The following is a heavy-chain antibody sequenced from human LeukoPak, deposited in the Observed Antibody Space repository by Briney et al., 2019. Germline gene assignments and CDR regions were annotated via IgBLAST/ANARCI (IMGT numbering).Heavy chain of an antibody. CDR2: TGSTGVST. V-gene: IGHV3-23*01. CDR1: GFTFSSYA. D-gene: IGHD2-2*01. Sequence: GGSLRLSCAASGFTFSSYAMNWVRQAPGEGLEWVSGTGSTGVSTFYADSVEGRFTVSRDNSKNTLSLKMNSLRAEDTAVDYCAKDPGVVPAHYFDYWGQGTLVTVSS. J-gene: IGHJ4*02. CDR3: AKDPGVVPAHYFDY.